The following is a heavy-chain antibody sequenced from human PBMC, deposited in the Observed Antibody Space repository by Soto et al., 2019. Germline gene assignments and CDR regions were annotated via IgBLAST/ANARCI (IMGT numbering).Heavy chain of an antibody. Sequence: TLSLTCTVSGDSISSGGYYWSWIRQHPGKGLEWIGYIYYSGSTYYNPSLKSRVTISVDTSKNQLSLQLTSVTAADTPGYDCESATILEGWLHRRGFDYWGQGTLVTVSS. CDR2: IYYSGST. D-gene: IGHD5-12*01. CDR3: ESATILEGWLHRRGFDY. J-gene: IGHJ4*02. CDR1: GDSISSGGYY. V-gene: IGHV4-31*03.